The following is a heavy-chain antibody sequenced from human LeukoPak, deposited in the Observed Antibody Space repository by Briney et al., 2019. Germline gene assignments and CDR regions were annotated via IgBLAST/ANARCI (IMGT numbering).Heavy chain of an antibody. CDR1: GFTFSSYS. Sequence: GGSLRLSCAASGFTFSSYSMEWVRQAPGKGLEWVSYISSSSSTIYYADSVKGRFTISRDNAKNSLYLQMNSLRAEDTAVYYCARDRGSGSYYFQHWGQGTLVTVSS. CDR2: ISSSSSTI. D-gene: IGHD1-26*01. V-gene: IGHV3-48*01. CDR3: ARDRGSGSYYFQH. J-gene: IGHJ1*01.